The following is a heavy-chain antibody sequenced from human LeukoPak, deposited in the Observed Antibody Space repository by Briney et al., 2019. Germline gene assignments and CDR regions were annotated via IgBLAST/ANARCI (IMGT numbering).Heavy chain of an antibody. V-gene: IGHV3-49*04. CDR2: IRSKAYGGTT. D-gene: IGHD2-2*01. Sequence: GGSLRLSCTASGFTFGDYAMSWVRQAPGKGLEWVGFIRSKAYGGTTEYAASVKGRFTISRDDSKSIAYLQMNSLKTEDTAVYYCTREGYCSSTSCADSGMDVWGQGTTVTVSS. CDR3: TREGYCSSTSCADSGMDV. J-gene: IGHJ6*02. CDR1: GFTFGDYA.